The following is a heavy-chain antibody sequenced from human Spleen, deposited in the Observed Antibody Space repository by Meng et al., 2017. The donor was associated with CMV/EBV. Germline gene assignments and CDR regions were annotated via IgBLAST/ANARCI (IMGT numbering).Heavy chain of an antibody. CDR1: GGSISSGGFY. CDR3: ARGGYCSGGSCYEGWFDP. J-gene: IGHJ5*02. CDR2: INHSGST. V-gene: IGHV4-31*03. Sequence: QVQLQEAGPGLVKPSPTLSLTCTVSGGSISSGGFYWSWIRQHPGKGLEWIGEINHSGSTNYNPSLKSRVTISVDTSKNQFSLKLSSVTAADTAVYYCARGGYCSGGSCYEGWFDPWGQGTLVTVSS. D-gene: IGHD2-15*01.